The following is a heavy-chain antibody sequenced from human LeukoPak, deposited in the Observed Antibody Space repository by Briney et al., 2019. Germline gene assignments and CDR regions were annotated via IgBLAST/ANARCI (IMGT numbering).Heavy chain of an antibody. CDR1: GYTFTSYG. CDR2: ISAYNGNT. V-gene: IGHV1-18*01. Sequence: GASVKVSCKASGYTFTSYGISWVRQAPGQGLEWMGWISAYNGNTNHAQKLQGRVTMTTDTSTSTAYMELRSLRSDDTAVYYCARGGWPNSSGWYRFDYWGQGTLVTVSS. D-gene: IGHD6-19*01. CDR3: ARGGWPNSSGWYRFDY. J-gene: IGHJ4*02.